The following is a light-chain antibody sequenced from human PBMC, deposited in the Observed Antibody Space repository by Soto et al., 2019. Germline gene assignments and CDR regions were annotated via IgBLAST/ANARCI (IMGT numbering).Light chain of an antibody. Sequence: VQMTQSPSSLSASVGDRVTITCRTSQNIATYLNWYQHKPGRAPNLLIYAASSLQSGVPSRFSGSGSGTDFTLTISSLQPEDFATYYCQQSYSMPYTFGQGTRLEIK. CDR3: QQSYSMPYT. J-gene: IGKJ2*01. CDR1: QNIATY. V-gene: IGKV1-39*01. CDR2: AAS.